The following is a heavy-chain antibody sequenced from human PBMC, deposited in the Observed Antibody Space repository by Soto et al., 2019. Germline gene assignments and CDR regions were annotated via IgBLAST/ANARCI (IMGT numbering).Heavy chain of an antibody. J-gene: IGHJ4*02. Sequence: SETLSLTCTVSGASISSCDYYWSCIRQHPGKGLEWIGYIYYSGLTYYNPSLKSRVSISVDTSKNQFFLNLNSVTAADTAVYFCARDRETGAPFDFWGQGTMVTVSS. D-gene: IGHD1-1*01. CDR1: GASISSCDYY. CDR3: ARDRETGAPFDF. CDR2: IYYSGLT. V-gene: IGHV4-31*03.